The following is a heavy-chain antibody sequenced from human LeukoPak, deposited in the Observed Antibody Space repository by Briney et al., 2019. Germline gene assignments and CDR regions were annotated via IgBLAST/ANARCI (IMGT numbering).Heavy chain of an antibody. D-gene: IGHD3-9*01. Sequence: SVKVSCKASGGTFSSYAISWVRQAPGQGLEWMGGIIPIFGTANYAQKFQGRVTITADESTSTAYMELSSLRSEDTAVYYCASDRGLRYFDRSAASTHDGAFDIWGQGTMVTVSS. CDR3: ASDRGLRYFDRSAASTHDGAFDI. CDR2: IIPIFGTA. CDR1: GGTFSSYA. J-gene: IGHJ3*02. V-gene: IGHV1-69*13.